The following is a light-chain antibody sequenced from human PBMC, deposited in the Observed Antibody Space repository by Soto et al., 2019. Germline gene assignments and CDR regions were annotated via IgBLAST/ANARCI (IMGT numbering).Light chain of an antibody. CDR1: QTVERW. V-gene: IGKV1-5*01. Sequence: SRSTLYASVEDSVIITCRASQTVERWMAWYQQKPGKAPKLLISDVSTLERGVPSRFSGSGSATEFTLTLRSLQSDDFALSICQQHRDYADSLGQGTKVDIK. J-gene: IGKJ2*03. CDR3: QQHRDYADS. CDR2: DVS.